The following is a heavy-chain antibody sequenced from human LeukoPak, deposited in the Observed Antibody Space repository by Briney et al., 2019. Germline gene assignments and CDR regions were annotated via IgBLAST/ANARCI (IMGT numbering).Heavy chain of an antibody. J-gene: IGHJ5*02. CDR1: GFTFNSYA. Sequence: GGSLRLSCAASGFTFNSYAMSWVRQAPGKGLEWVSGISDSGDSTYYADSVKGRFTISRDNSKNTLYLQMNSLRAEDTAVYYCAAGDTGFDPWGQGTLVSVSS. V-gene: IGHV3-23*01. CDR3: AAGDTGFDP. CDR2: ISDSGDST.